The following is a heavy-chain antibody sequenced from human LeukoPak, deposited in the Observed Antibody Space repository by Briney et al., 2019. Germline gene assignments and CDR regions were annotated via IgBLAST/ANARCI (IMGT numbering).Heavy chain of an antibody. D-gene: IGHD3-22*01. J-gene: IGHJ4*02. CDR1: GFTFTSHS. Sequence: GGSLRLSCVASGFTFTSHSMNWVRQAPGKGLEWVSSISSSSSYIYYADSVKGRFTISRDNAKNSLYLQMNSLRAEDTAVYYCARDMPSITMIVVPFDYWGQGTLVTVSS. CDR3: ARDMPSITMIVVPFDY. V-gene: IGHV3-21*01. CDR2: ISSSSSYI.